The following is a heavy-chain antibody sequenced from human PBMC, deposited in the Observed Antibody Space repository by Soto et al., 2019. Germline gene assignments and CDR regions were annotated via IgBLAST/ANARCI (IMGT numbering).Heavy chain of an antibody. CDR2: IYYGST. Sequence: SETLSLTCTVSGGSISSYYWSWIRQPPGKGLEWIGYIYYGSTSYNPSLKSRVTISVDTSKNQFSLKLNSVTAADTAVYYCARSYGSSWYWFDPWGQGTLVTVSS. V-gene: IGHV4-59*08. CDR1: GGSISSYY. CDR3: ARSYGSSWYWFDP. J-gene: IGHJ5*02. D-gene: IGHD6-13*01.